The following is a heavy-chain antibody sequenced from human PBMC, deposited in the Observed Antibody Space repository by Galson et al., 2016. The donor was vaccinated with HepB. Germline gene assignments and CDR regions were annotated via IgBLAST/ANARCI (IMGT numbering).Heavy chain of an antibody. D-gene: IGHD2-15*01. V-gene: IGHV1-18*01. Sequence: SVKVSCKASGYTFTSSSISWVRQAPGQGLEWMGWISVYNGNTNYARSFQGRLTMTTDTSTSTAYMELRSLKSDDTVVYYCARDLTLGYCSGGSCGGYAFDTWGQGTTLTVSS. CDR3: ARDLTLGYCSGGSCGGYAFDT. CDR1: GYTFTSSS. J-gene: IGHJ3*02. CDR2: ISVYNGNT.